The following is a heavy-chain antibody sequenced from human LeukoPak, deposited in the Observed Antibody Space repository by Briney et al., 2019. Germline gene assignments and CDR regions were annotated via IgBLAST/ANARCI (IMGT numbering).Heavy chain of an antibody. D-gene: IGHD3-10*01. CDR3: ARAGRVVGSGRLPNWFDP. J-gene: IGHJ5*02. CDR1: GYTFTSYG. V-gene: IGHV1-18*04. CDR2: ISAYNGNT. Sequence: ASVKVSCKASGYTFTSYGISRVRQAPGQALEWMGWISAYNGNTNYAQKLQRRVTMTTDTSTSTAYMELRSLRSDDTAVYYCARAGRVVGSGRLPNWFDPWGQGTLVTVSS.